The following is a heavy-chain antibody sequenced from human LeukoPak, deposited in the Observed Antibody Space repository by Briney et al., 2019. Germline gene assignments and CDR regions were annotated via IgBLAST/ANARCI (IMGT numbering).Heavy chain of an antibody. CDR3: ARNQRIGGFMDV. CDR2: ISSSSSYI. J-gene: IGHJ6*04. V-gene: IGHV3-21*01. Sequence: GGSLRLSCAASGFTFSSYSMNWVRQAPGKGLEWVSSISSSSSYIYYADSVKGRFTISRDNAKNSLYLQMNSLRAEDTAVYYCARNQRIGGFMDVGGKGTTVTVSS. CDR1: GFTFSSYS. D-gene: IGHD2-15*01.